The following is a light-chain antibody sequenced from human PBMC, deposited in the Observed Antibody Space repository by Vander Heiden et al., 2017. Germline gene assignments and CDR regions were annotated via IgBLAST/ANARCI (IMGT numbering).Light chain of an antibody. CDR3: SSYTSSSTYV. Sequence: QSALTQPASVSGSTGQSITTSCTGTRSDGGGYSYVSWYQQHPGKAPKLMIYDVSNRPSGVSNRCSGSKSGNTASLTISGLQAEDEADYYCSSYTSSSTYVFGTGTKVTVL. CDR1: RSDGGGYSY. J-gene: IGLJ1*01. V-gene: IGLV2-14*03. CDR2: DVS.